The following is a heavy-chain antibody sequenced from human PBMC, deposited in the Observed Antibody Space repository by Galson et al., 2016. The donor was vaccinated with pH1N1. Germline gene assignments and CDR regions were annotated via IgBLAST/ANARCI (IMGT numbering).Heavy chain of an antibody. CDR2: ISGGGSST. CDR1: GFTFSNYA. CDR3: AKGSAVGQPYYFDY. V-gene: IGHV3-23*01. Sequence: SLRLSCAASGFTFSNYAIGWVRQAPGKGLEWVSAISGGGSSTYYADSVKGRFTISRDNSKNTLYLQMNSLRAEDTAVYYCAKGSAVGQPYYFDYWGQGTLVTVSS. D-gene: IGHD6-13*01. J-gene: IGHJ4*02.